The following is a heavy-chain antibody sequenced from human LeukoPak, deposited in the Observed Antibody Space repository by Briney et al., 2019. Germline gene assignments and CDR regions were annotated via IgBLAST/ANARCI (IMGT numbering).Heavy chain of an antibody. J-gene: IGHJ6*04. D-gene: IGHD3-10*02. V-gene: IGHV3-48*04. Sequence: PGGSLRLSCGASGFTFSSYGMNWVRQAPGKGLEWVSYISSSGSTIYYADSVKGRFTISRDNAKNSLYLQMNSLRAEDTAVYYCAELGITMIGGVWGKGTTVTTSS. CDR3: AELGITMIGGV. CDR1: GFTFSSYG. CDR2: ISSSGSTI.